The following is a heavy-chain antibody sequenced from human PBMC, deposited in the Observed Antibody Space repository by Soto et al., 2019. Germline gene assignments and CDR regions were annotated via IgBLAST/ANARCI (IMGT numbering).Heavy chain of an antibody. CDR3: ARNYYDSSGGFDY. CDR1: GFTVSSNY. V-gene: IGHV3-53*01. D-gene: IGHD3-22*01. J-gene: IGHJ4*02. Sequence: EVQLVESGGGLIQPGGSLRLSCAASGFTVSSNYMSWVRQAPGKGLEWVSVIYSGGSTYYADSVKGRFTISRDNSKNTLYLQMNMLRAEDTAVYYCARNYYDSSGGFDYWGQGTLVTVSS. CDR2: IYSGGST.